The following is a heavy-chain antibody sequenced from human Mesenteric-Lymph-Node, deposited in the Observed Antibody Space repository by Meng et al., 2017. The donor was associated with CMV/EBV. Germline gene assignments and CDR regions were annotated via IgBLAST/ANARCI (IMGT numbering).Heavy chain of an antibody. CDR2: ISYDGSNK. V-gene: IGHV3-30-3*01. J-gene: IGHJ4*02. Sequence: GGSLRLSCAASGFTFSSYAMHWVRQAPGKGLEWVAVISYDGSNKYYADSVKGRFTISRDNSKNTLYLQMNSLRAEDTAVYYCAANPRYYYDSSGYYDSSWGQGTLVTVSS. CDR3: AANPRYYYDSSGYYDSS. D-gene: IGHD3-22*01. CDR1: GFTFSSYA.